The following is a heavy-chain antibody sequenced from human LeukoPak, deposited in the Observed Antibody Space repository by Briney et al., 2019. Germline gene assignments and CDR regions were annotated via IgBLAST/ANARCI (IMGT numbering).Heavy chain of an antibody. D-gene: IGHD5-24*01. V-gene: IGHV4-34*01. J-gene: IGHJ3*02. CDR3: ARPKMATALIGAFDI. CDR1: GGSFSAYY. CDR2: INHSGST. Sequence: SETLSLTCAVYGGSFSAYYWSWIRQPPGKGLEWIGEINHSGSTNYNPSLKSRVTISVDTSKNQFSLKLSSVTAADTAVYYCARPKMATALIGAFDIWGQGTMVTVSS.